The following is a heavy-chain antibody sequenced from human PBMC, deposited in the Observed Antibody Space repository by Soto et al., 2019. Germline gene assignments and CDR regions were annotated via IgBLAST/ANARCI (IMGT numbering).Heavy chain of an antibody. Sequence: GSLRLSCAASGFTVSSYVMSWVRQAPGKGLEWVSAISGSGGSTYFADSVKGRFTISRDNSKNTLYLQMNSLRAEDTAVYYCAKSPFSGSYFFDYWGQGTLVTVSS. V-gene: IGHV3-23*01. CDR3: AKSPFSGSYFFDY. CDR1: GFTVSSYV. J-gene: IGHJ4*02. D-gene: IGHD1-26*01. CDR2: ISGSGGST.